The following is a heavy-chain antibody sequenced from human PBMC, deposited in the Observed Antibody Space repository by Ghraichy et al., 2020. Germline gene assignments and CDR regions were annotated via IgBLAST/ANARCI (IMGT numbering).Heavy chain of an antibody. V-gene: IGHV3-74*01. CDR1: GFTFSSYW. J-gene: IGHJ4*02. CDR3: ARGGGQGNYFDY. D-gene: IGHD5-12*01. CDR2: INSDGSST. Sequence: GGSLRLSCAASGFTFSSYWMHWVRQAPGKGLVWVSRINSDGSSTSYADSVKGRFTISRDNAKNTLYLQMNSLRGEDTAVYYCARGGGQGNYFDYWGQGTLVTVSS.